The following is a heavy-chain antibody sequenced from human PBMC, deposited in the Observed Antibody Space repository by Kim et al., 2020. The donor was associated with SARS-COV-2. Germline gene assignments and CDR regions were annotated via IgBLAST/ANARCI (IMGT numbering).Heavy chain of an antibody. V-gene: IGHV3-30*07. J-gene: IGHJ6*02. D-gene: IGHD6-19*01. CDR3: ARTPVAVAGRYYYGMDV. Sequence: VKGRFTISRDNSKNTLYLQMNSLRAEDTAVYYCARTPVAVAGRYYYGMDVWGQGTTVTVSS.